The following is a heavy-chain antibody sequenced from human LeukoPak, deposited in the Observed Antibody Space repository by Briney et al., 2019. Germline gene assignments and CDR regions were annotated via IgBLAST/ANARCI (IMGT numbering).Heavy chain of an antibody. Sequence: PGGSLRLSCAASGFTFSSYGMHWVRQAPGKGLEWVAVISRDGSNKYYADSVKGRLTISRDNSKNTLYLQMNSLRTEDTAVYYCARAVSNYYFWYFDLWGRGTLVTVSS. V-gene: IGHV3-30-3*01. D-gene: IGHD4-11*01. CDR2: ISRDGSNK. CDR1: GFTFSSYG. J-gene: IGHJ2*01. CDR3: ARAVSNYYFWYFDL.